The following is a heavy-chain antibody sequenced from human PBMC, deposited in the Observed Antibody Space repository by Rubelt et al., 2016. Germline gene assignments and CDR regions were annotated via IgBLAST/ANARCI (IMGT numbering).Heavy chain of an antibody. CDR2: FDPEDGET. V-gene: IGHV1-24*01. J-gene: IGHJ4*02. D-gene: IGHD2-15*01. Sequence: QVQLVQSGAEVKKPGASVKVSCKVSGYTLTELSMHWVRQAPGKGLEWMGGFDPEDGETIYAQKFQGRVTMTKDTSTDTAYMELSSLRSEDTAVYYCATASPYCSGGSCYWGQGTLVTVSS. CDR3: ATASPYCSGGSCY. CDR1: GYTLTELS.